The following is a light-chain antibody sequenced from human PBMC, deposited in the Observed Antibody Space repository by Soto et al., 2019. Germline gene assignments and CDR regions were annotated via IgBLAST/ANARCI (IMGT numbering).Light chain of an antibody. CDR3: QQYDNWPPWT. J-gene: IGKJ1*01. V-gene: IGKV3-15*01. CDR2: GAS. CDR1: QSVSSN. Sequence: EIVMTQSPATPSVSPGERATLSCRASQSVSSNLAWYQQKPGQAPRLLISGASTRATGIPARFSGSGSGTEFTLTISSLQSEDFAVYYCQQYDNWPPWTFGQGTKVEIK.